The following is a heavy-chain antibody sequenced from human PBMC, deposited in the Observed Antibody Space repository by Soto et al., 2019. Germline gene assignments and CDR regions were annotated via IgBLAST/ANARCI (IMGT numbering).Heavy chain of an antibody. CDR2: VFNTGTT. J-gene: IGHJ5*02. CDR1: GGSISGNS. D-gene: IGHD6-13*01. Sequence: PSETLSLTCTVSGGSISGNSWGWIRQPPGKGLEWIGYVFNTGTTNYNASLKSRVTISVDTSKNQISLRLSSVTAADTAVYYCATKKIANNWFKPWGQGTLVTVSS. V-gene: IGHV4-59*01. CDR3: ATKKIANNWFKP.